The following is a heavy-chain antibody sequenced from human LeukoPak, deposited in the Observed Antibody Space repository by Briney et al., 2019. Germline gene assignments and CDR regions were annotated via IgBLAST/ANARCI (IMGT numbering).Heavy chain of an antibody. CDR2: INRDGRST. V-gene: IGHV3-74*01. CDR1: GFTFSSDW. CDR3: ARHPYDILTGPSFDY. J-gene: IGHJ4*02. Sequence: GGSLRLSCAASGFTFSSDWMHWVRQAPGKGLVWVSRINRDGRSTTYADSVKGRFTISRDNAKNTLYLQMNSLRAEDTAVYYCARHPYDILTGPSFDYWGEGTLVTVSS. D-gene: IGHD3-9*01.